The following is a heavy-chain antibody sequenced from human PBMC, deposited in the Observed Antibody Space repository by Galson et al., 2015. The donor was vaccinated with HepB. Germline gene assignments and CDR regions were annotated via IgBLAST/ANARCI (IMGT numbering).Heavy chain of an antibody. J-gene: IGHJ4*02. D-gene: IGHD3-22*01. CDR2: ISYDGSNK. V-gene: IGHV3-30-3*01. Sequence: SLRLSCAASGFTFSSYAMHWARQAPGKGLEWVAVISYDGSNKYYADSVKGRFTISRDNSKNTLYLQMNSLRAEDTAVYYCASGGGYYYHFDYWGQGTLVTVSS. CDR1: GFTFSSYA. CDR3: ASGGGYYYHFDY.